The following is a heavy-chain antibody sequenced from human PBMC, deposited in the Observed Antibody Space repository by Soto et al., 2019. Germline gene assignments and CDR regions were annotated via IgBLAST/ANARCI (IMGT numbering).Heavy chain of an antibody. D-gene: IGHD2-2*01. Sequence: GASVKVSCKASGYTFTSYYMHWVRQAPGQGLEWMGIINPSGGSTSYAQKFQGRVTMTRDTSTSTVYMELSSLRSEDTAVYYCARDSGDIVVVPAATWYFHLWCRGPLVTVSS. CDR3: ARDSGDIVVVPAATWYFHL. CDR1: GYTFTSYY. CDR2: INPSGGST. J-gene: IGHJ2*01. V-gene: IGHV1-46*01.